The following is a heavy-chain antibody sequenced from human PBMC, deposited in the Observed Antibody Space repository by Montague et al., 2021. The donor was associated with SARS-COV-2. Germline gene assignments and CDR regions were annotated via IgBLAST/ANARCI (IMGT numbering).Heavy chain of an antibody. Sequence: TLSLTCTVSGDPISSGGYYWSWIRQHPGKGLEWIGYISYGGDTYYTPSLKSRITMSVDTSNNQFSLKLRSVTAADTAVYYCARDSSWTPFDFWGQGTLVTVSS. V-gene: IGHV4-31*03. J-gene: IGHJ4*02. CDR1: GDPISSGGYY. D-gene: IGHD3/OR15-3a*01. CDR2: ISYGGDT. CDR3: ARDSSWTPFDF.